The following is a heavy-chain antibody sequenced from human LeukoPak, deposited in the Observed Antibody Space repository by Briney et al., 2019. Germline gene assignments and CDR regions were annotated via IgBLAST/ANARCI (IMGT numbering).Heavy chain of an antibody. CDR2: INHSGST. CDR1: GGPISSSSYY. D-gene: IGHD3-22*01. Sequence: NPSETLSLTCTVSGGPISSSSYYWGWIRQPPGKGLEWIGEINHSGSTNYNPSLKSRVTISVDTSKNQFSLKLSSVTAADTAVYYCARGAPPNNYYDSSGSFDYWGQGTLVTVSS. V-gene: IGHV4-39*07. J-gene: IGHJ4*02. CDR3: ARGAPPNNYYDSSGSFDY.